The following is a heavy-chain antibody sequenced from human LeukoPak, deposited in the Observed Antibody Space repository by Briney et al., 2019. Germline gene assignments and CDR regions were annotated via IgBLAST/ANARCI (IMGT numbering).Heavy chain of an antibody. Sequence: ASVKVSCKASGYTFTSYDINWVRQATGQGLEWMGWMNPNSGNTGYAQKFQGRVTITADKSTSTAYMELSSLRSEDTAVYYCARPDSSGYYQYYYYGMDVWGQGTTVTVSS. V-gene: IGHV1-8*03. CDR1: GYTFTSYD. D-gene: IGHD3-22*01. CDR2: MNPNSGNT. J-gene: IGHJ6*02. CDR3: ARPDSSGYYQYYYYGMDV.